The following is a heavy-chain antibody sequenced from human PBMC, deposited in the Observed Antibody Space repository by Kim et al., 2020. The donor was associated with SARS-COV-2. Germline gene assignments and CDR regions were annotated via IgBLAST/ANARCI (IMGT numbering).Heavy chain of an antibody. CDR3: LRGSPGNMDV. CDR1: GFTFSNYW. Sequence: GGSLRLSCAASGFTFSNYWMHWVRQAPGKGLVWVSRINSDGSSTNYADSLKGRFTISRDNAKNTLYLQMNSLRAEDTAVYYSLRGSPGNMDVWGQGTTVTVSS. D-gene: IGHD3-10*01. J-gene: IGHJ6*02. CDR2: INSDGSST. V-gene: IGHV3-74*01.